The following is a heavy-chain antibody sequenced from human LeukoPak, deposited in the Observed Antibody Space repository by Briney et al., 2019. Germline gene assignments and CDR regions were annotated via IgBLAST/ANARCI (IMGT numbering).Heavy chain of an antibody. CDR2: IYHSGST. V-gene: IGHV4-30-2*01. CDR3: ARVDYYDSSGSTAEYFQH. D-gene: IGHD3-22*01. J-gene: IGHJ1*01. CDR1: GGSISSGGYS. Sequence: SETLSLTCAVSGGSISSGGYSWSWIRQPPGKGLEWIGYIYHSGSTYYNPSLKSRVTISVDRSKNQFSLKLSSVTAADTAVYYCARVDYYDSSGSTAEYFQHWGQGTLVTVSS.